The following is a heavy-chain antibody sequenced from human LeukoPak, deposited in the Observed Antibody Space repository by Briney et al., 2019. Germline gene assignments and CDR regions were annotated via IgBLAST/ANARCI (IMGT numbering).Heavy chain of an antibody. CDR1: GGSFSGYY. D-gene: IGHD2-2*01. Sequence: PSETLSLTCAVYGGSFSGYYWSWIRQPPGKGLEWIGEINHSGSTNYNPSLKSRVTISVDTSKNQFSLKLSSVTAADTAVYHCARGRGSTSYLDYWGQGTLVTVSS. V-gene: IGHV4-34*01. CDR3: ARGRGSTSYLDY. J-gene: IGHJ4*02. CDR2: INHSGST.